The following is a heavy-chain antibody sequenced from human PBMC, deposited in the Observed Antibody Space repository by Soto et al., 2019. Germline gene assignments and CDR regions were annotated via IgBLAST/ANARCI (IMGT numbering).Heavy chain of an antibody. CDR3: ARGIAVAGTLTPGWFDP. CDR1: GGSFSGYY. J-gene: IGHJ5*02. Sequence: KPSETLSLTCAVYGGSFSGYYWSWIRQPPGKGLEWIGEINHSGSTNYNPSLKSRVTISVDTSKNQFSLKLSSVTAADTAVYYCARGIAVAGTLTPGWFDPWGQGTLVTVSS. CDR2: INHSGST. V-gene: IGHV4-34*01. D-gene: IGHD6-19*01.